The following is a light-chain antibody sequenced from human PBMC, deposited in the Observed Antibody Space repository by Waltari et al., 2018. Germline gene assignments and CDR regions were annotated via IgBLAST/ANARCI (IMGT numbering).Light chain of an antibody. Sequence: DIHLTQSPSFLSASVGDRVTITCRASQAISSFLAWYQRKPGKAPNPLISGAPTLLSGVPSRFSGSGSDTEFTLTISNLQPEDFATYYCQQSDAFPVTFGGGTQVAI. CDR2: GAP. CDR3: QQSDAFPVT. CDR1: QAISSF. J-gene: IGKJ4*01. V-gene: IGKV1-9*01.